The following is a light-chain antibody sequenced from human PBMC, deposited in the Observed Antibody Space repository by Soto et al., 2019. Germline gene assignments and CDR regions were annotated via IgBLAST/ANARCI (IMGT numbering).Light chain of an antibody. V-gene: IGKV3-15*01. J-gene: IGKJ1*01. Sequence: DTVMTQSPVTLSVSPGERATLSCRASQSVGGNLAWYQQKPGQAPRLLIYGASKRATGVPDRFSGSGSGAVFTLTISSLQSEDFALYYCQQYSNWPPWTFGQGTKVEVK. CDR2: GAS. CDR1: QSVGGN. CDR3: QQYSNWPPWT.